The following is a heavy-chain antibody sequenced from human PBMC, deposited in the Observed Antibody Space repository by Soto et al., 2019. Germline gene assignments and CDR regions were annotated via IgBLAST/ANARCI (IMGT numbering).Heavy chain of an antibody. CDR3: ASYYVH. D-gene: IGHD1-26*01. Sequence: QVQLVESGGGVVQPGRSLRLSCAASGFTFSSYAMHWVRQAPGKGLEWVAVISYDGSNKYYADSLKGRFTISRDNSKNTLYLQMHSRRAEDTDVYYCASYYVHWGQGTLVTVSS. J-gene: IGHJ4*02. CDR1: GFTFSSYA. V-gene: IGHV3-30-3*01. CDR2: ISYDGSNK.